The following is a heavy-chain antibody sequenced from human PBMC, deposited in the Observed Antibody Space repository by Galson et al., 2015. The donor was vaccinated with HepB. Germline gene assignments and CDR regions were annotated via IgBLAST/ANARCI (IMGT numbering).Heavy chain of an antibody. CDR2: IKNITDGGTA. CDR3: TTTTTPSYYSSYYYDAMDV. CDR1: AFTVTNAW. D-gene: IGHD3-22*01. J-gene: IGHJ6*02. V-gene: IGHV3-15*01. Sequence: SLRLSCAASAFTVTNAWMSWVRQAPGKGLEWVGRIKNITDGGTADYDAPVRGRFTISRDDSKNTGYLHMNSLKTEDTAVYYCTTTTTPSYYSSYYYDAMDVWGQGTTVTVSS.